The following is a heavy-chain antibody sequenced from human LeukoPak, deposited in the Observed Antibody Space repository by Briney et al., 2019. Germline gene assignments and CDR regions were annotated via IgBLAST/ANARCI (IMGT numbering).Heavy chain of an antibody. J-gene: IGHJ6*02. CDR2: IYYSGST. CDR1: GGSISSGDYY. V-gene: IGHV4-30-4*01. D-gene: IGHD6-6*01. CDR3: AREGYSSSSRGLYYYYGMDV. Sequence: PSETLSLTCTVSGGSISSGDYYWSWIRPPPGKSLEWIGYIYYSGSTYYTPSLKSRVTISVDTSKNQFSLKLSSVTAADTAVYYCAREGYSSSSRGLYYYYGMDVWGQGTTVTVSS.